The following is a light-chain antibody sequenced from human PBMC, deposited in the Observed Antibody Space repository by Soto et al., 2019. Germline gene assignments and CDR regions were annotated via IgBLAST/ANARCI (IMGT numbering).Light chain of an antibody. Sequence: DIEMAQSPSTVSASVGDRVTITCRASQSISSWLAWYQQKPGKAPKLLIYDASSLESGVPSRFSGSGSGTEFTLTISSLQPDDFATYYCQQYNSYSRYTFGKGTKLEIK. V-gene: IGKV1-5*01. CDR1: QSISSW. CDR3: QQYNSYSRYT. J-gene: IGKJ2*01. CDR2: DAS.